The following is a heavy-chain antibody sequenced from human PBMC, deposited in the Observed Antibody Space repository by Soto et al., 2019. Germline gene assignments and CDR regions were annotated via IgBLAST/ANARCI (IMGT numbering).Heavy chain of an antibody. Sequence: SETLSLTCTVSGGSISSSSYYWGWIRQPPGKGLEWIGSTYYSGSTYYNPSLKSRVTISVDTSKNQFSLKLSSVTAADTAVYYCARQSVVAAGNWFDPWGQGTLVTVSS. CDR1: GGSISSSSYY. D-gene: IGHD2-15*01. CDR3: ARQSVVAAGNWFDP. CDR2: TYYSGST. V-gene: IGHV4-39*01. J-gene: IGHJ5*02.